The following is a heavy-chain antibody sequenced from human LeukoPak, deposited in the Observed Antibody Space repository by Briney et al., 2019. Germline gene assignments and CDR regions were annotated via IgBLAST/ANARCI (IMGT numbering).Heavy chain of an antibody. CDR3: AKCRSESIAAAGNY. V-gene: IGHV3-30*04. J-gene: IGHJ4*02. Sequence: GNSLRLSCAASGFTFSTYPMHWVRQAPGKGLEWVAVVADDGKDKHYVESVKGRFTISRDNSRNTLYLQMNSLRAEDTAVYYCAKCRSESIAAAGNYWGQGTLVTVSS. CDR1: GFTFSTYP. D-gene: IGHD6-13*01. CDR2: VADDGKDK.